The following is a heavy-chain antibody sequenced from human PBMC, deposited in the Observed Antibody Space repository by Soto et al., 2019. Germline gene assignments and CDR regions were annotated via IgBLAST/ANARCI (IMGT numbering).Heavy chain of an antibody. D-gene: IGHD3-22*01. CDR3: ARQVINGAYYYYGMDV. Sequence: GGSLKLSCQGSGYRFSRYWIAWVRQMPGKGLEWLGIIYPGDSDTRYSPSFEGQVTMSVDKSNSTAYLHWSSLKASDTAMYYCARQVINGAYYYYGMDVWGQGTTVTVSS. J-gene: IGHJ6*02. CDR1: GYRFSRYW. CDR2: IYPGDSDT. V-gene: IGHV5-51*01.